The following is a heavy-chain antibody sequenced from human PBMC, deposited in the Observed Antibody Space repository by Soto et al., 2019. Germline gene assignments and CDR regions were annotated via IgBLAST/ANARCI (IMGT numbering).Heavy chain of an antibody. CDR1: GGSISSYY. CDR2: IYTSGST. CDR3: VGDLGSSGWYGMDV. D-gene: IGHD6-19*01. Sequence: QVQLQESGPGLVKPSETLSLTCTVSGGSISSYYWSWIRQPAGKGLEWIGRIYTSGSTNYNPSLKSRVTMSVDTSKNQFSLKVTSVTAADTAVYYCVGDLGSSGWYGMDVWGQGTTVTVSS. J-gene: IGHJ6*02. V-gene: IGHV4-4*07.